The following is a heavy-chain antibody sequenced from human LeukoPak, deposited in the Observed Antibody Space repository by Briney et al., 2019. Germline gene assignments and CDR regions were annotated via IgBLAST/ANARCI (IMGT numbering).Heavy chain of an antibody. CDR2: MNPNSGNT. J-gene: IGHJ6*02. CDR1: GYTFTSYD. D-gene: IGHD2-2*01. V-gene: IGHV1-8*01. CDR3: ARDEEYQQLSSGNYYYYGMDV. Sequence: ASVKVSCKASGYTFTSYDLNWVRQATGQGLEWMGWMNPNSGNTGYAQKFQGRVTMTRNTSISTAYMELSSLRSEDTAVYYCARDEEYQQLSSGNYYYYGMDVWGQGTTVTVSS.